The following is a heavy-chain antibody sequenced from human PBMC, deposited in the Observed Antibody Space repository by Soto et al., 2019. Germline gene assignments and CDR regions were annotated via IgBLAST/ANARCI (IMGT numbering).Heavy chain of an antibody. D-gene: IGHD2-15*01. J-gene: IGHJ4*02. Sequence: GESLKISCAASGFTFSSYDMHWVRQATGKGLEWVSAIGTAGDTYYPGSVKGRFTISRENAKNSLYLQMNSLRAGDTAVYYCARATYCSGGSCYSNFDYWGQGTLVTVSS. CDR2: IGTAGDT. CDR1: GFTFSSYD. CDR3: ARATYCSGGSCYSNFDY. V-gene: IGHV3-13*01.